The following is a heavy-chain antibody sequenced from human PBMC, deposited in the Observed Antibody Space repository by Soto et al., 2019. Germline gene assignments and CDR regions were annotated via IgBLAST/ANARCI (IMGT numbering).Heavy chain of an antibody. CDR1: GYSFTGYY. CDR3: ARDSLGADYYGMDV. V-gene: IGHV1-2*02. Sequence: ASVKVSCKAAGYSFTGYYMHWVRQAPGQGLEWMGWINPNSGGTNYAQKFQGRVTMPRDTSISTAYMELSRLRSDDTAVYYCARDSLGADYYGMDVWGQGPTVTVSS. CDR2: INPNSGGT. J-gene: IGHJ6*02.